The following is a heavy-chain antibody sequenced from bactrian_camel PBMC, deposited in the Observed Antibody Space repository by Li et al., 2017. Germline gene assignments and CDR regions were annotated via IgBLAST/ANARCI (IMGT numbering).Heavy chain of an antibody. CDR2: INSGGDST. V-gene: IGHV3S36*01. CDR1: GFAFENYA. CDR3: AADVQCVVVVTAPRVLNY. Sequence: VQLVESGGGLVQPGGSLRLSCAASGFAFENYAMSWVRQAPGKGLEWVSTINSGGDSTYYTDSVKGRFTISRDNSKNTVYLQMNSLKPEDTAMYYCAADVQCVVVVTAPRVLNYWGQGTQVTVS. J-gene: IGHJ4*01. D-gene: IGHD2*01.